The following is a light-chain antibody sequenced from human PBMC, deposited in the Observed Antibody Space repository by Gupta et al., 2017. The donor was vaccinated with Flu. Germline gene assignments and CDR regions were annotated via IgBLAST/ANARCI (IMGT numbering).Light chain of an antibody. V-gene: IGKV1-39*01. CDR1: QSIGNY. CDR2: AAF. J-gene: IGKJ1*01. CDR3: QQSSLSPWT. Sequence: DVKSSRSPSSLSASVGGRVTITCRASQSIGNYLNWYQQLPERAPQLLIYAAFTLQSGVPSSFSGSGSGTDFTLTISSLQPEDFGTYWCQQSSLSPWTFGQGTKVEIK.